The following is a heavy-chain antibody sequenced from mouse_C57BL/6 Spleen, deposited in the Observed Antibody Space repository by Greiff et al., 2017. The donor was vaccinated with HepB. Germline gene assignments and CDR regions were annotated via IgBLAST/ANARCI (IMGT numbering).Heavy chain of an antibody. CDR2: IYPGDGDT. CDR1: GYAFSSYW. V-gene: IGHV1-80*01. J-gene: IGHJ4*01. CDR3: ARDSLMDY. Sequence: VKLVESGAELVKPGASVKISCKASGYAFSSYWMNWVKQRPGKGLEWIGQIYPGDGDTNYNGKFKGKATLTADKSSSTAYMQLSSLTSEDSAVYFCARDSLMDYWGQGTSVTVSS.